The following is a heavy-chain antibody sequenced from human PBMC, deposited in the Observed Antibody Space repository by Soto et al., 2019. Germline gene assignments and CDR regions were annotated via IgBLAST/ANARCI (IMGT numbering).Heavy chain of an antibody. Sequence: QITLKESGPTLVKPTQTLTLPCTFSGFSLTTDRVGVGWIRQPPGEALEWLAVIYWDDSKTYRPSLESRLTITKDTSKTQVDLTITNIDSLDTATYYCAHAYGGRSLYWGQGTLVTVSS. V-gene: IGHV2-5*02. J-gene: IGHJ4*02. CDR1: GFSLTTDRVG. CDR2: IYWDDSK. D-gene: IGHD3-16*01. CDR3: AHAYGGRSLY.